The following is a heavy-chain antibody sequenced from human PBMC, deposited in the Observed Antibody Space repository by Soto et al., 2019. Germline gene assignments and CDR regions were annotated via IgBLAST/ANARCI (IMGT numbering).Heavy chain of an antibody. D-gene: IGHD1-26*01. V-gene: IGHV1-69*13. J-gene: IGHJ5*02. Sequence: ASVKVSCKASGYTFTGKYLHWVRQAPGQGLEWMGGIIPIFGTANYAQKFQGRVTITADESTSTAYMELSSLRSEDTAVYYCARVGPLGPVDPWGQGTLVTVSS. CDR1: GYTFTGKY. CDR3: ARVGPLGPVDP. CDR2: IIPIFGTA.